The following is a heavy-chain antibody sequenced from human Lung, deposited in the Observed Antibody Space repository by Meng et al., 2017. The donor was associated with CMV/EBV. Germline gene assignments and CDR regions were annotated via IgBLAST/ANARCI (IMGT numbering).Heavy chain of an antibody. CDR2: ITPSSGDT. J-gene: IGHJ4*02. CDR3: VRANLGSADY. Sequence: VPLVQSGAVLKQPGALVQVSCDASGSICTGYYMHCRQQAPGQGLEWGGRITPSSGDTTYAQKCQGRITMTRDTSICTAYMGLSSVRSADAAIYYCVRANLGSADYWGQGTLVTVSS. V-gene: IGHV1-2*06. D-gene: IGHD7-27*01. CDR1: GSICTGYY.